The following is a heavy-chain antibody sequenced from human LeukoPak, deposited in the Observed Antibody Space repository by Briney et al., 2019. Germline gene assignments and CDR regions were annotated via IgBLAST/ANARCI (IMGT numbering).Heavy chain of an antibody. CDR3: ARAGQYRFDY. J-gene: IGHJ4*02. D-gene: IGHD2/OR15-2a*01. CDR1: GFTFSSYW. CDR2: INSDGSTT. Sequence: GGSLRLSCAASGFTFSSYWMHWVRQAPGKGLVWVSRINSDGSTTNYADSVKGRFTISRDNAKNTLYLQMNSRRADDTAVYYCARAGQYRFDYWGQGALVTVSS. V-gene: IGHV3-74*01.